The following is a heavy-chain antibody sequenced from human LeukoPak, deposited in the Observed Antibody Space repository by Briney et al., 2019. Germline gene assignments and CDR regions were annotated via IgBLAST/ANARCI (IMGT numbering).Heavy chain of an antibody. CDR3: AKDIQLST. CDR1: GFTFRGAA. J-gene: IGHJ3*01. D-gene: IGHD5-24*01. CDR2: ISSSGNNA. V-gene: IGHV3-23*01. Sequence: GGSLRLSCAVSGFTFRGAAMTWDRQAPGKGLEWVSLISSSGNNAYYEDSVKGRFTISRDNSKNTLSLQMNSLRVEDTAIYYCAKDIQLSTWGLGTRVTVSS.